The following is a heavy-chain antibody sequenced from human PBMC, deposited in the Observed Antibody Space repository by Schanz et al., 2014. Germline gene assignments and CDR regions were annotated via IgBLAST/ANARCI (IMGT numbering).Heavy chain of an antibody. V-gene: IGHV3-23*04. CDR2: ISGSGGST. J-gene: IGHJ4*02. Sequence: EVQVVESGGGLVQPGGSLRLSCTASGFSFTTYAMSWVRQAPGKGLEWVSAISGSGGSTYYADSVKGRFTISRDNSNKTVDLQMNSLRAEDTAVYYCAKYRGYYRVSGSYRELEYWGQGTLVTVSS. CDR3: AKYRGYYRVSGSYRELEY. CDR1: GFSFTTYA. D-gene: IGHD3-10*01.